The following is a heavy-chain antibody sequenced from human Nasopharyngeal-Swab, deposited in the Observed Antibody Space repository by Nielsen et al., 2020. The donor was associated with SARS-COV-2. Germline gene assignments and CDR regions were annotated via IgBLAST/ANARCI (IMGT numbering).Heavy chain of an antibody. CDR1: GFTFSSYS. Sequence: GGSLRLSCAASGFTFSSYSMNWVRQAPGKGLEWVSYISSSSSTIYYADSVKGRFTISRDNAKNSLYLQMNSLRAEDTAVYYCAVEHYYDSSGYFDYWGQGTLVTVSS. V-gene: IGHV3-48*04. CDR3: AVEHYYDSSGYFDY. J-gene: IGHJ4*02. CDR2: ISSSSSTI. D-gene: IGHD3-22*01.